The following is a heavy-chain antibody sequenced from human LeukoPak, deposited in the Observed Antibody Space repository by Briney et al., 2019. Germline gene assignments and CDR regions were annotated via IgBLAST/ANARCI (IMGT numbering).Heavy chain of an antibody. CDR1: GGSISSYY. Sequence: SETLSLTCTVSGGSISSYYWSWIRQPPGKGLEWIGYIYHSGSTNYNPSLKSRVTISVDTSKNQFSLKLSSVTAADTAVYYCARGLCGSCYSIGYYYYMDVWGKGTTVTVSS. CDR2: IYHSGST. D-gene: IGHD2-15*01. V-gene: IGHV4-59*12. CDR3: ARGLCGSCYSIGYYYYMDV. J-gene: IGHJ6*03.